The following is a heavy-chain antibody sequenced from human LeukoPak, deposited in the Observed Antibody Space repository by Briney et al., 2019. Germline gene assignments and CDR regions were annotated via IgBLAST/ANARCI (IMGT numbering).Heavy chain of an antibody. CDR3: ARSLATTFGGVIVSHDAFDI. V-gene: IGHV1-8*03. J-gene: IGHJ3*02. CDR1: GYTFTSYD. D-gene: IGHD3-16*02. Sequence: ASVKVSCKASGYTFTSYDINWVRQATGQGLEWMGWMNPNSGNTGYAQKFQGRVTITRNTSISTAYMELSSLRSEDTAVYYCARSLATTFGGVIVSHDAFDIWGQGTMVTVSS. CDR2: MNPNSGNT.